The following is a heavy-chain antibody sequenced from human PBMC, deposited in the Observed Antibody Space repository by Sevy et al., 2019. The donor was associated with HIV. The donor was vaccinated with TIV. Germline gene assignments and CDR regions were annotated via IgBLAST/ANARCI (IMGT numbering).Heavy chain of an antibody. CDR2: ISWNSGII. V-gene: IGHV3-9*01. CDR3: AKATMGYCSSTSCPFDY. D-gene: IGHD2-2*01. CDR1: GFTFDDYA. J-gene: IGHJ4*02. Sequence: GGSLRLSCAASGFTFDDYAMHWVRQAPGKGLEWVSGISWNSGIIGYAGSVKGRFTFSGDNAKNSLYLQMNSLRAEDTALYYCAKATMGYCSSTSCPFDYWGQGTLVTVSS.